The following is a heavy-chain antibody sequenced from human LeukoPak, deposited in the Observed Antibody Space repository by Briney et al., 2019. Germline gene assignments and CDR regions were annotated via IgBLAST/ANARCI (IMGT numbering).Heavy chain of an antibody. CDR2: ISWNSGSI. V-gene: IGHV3-9*03. Sequence: GGSLRLSCAASGFTFDDYAMHWVRQAPGKGLEWVSGISWNSGSIGYADSVKGRFTISRDNAKNSLYLQMNSLRAEDMALYYCAKDLGPHMWAFDIWGQGTMVTVSS. D-gene: IGHD2-21*01. J-gene: IGHJ3*02. CDR1: GFTFDDYA. CDR3: AKDLGPHMWAFDI.